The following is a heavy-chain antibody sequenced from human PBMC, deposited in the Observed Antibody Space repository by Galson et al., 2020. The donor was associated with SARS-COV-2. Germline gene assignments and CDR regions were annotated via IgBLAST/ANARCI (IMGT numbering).Heavy chain of an antibody. Sequence: SQTLSLTCSASGGSISSYFWTWIRQTPGKGLEWIGYIYRGGNTDYNPSLRSRVTISVDTSKNQFSLRLTSVTAADTAMYYCARGGESWTNFDSWGQGSLVSVST. CDR2: IYRGGNT. CDR3: ARGGESWTNFDS. J-gene: IGHJ4*02. CDR1: GGSISSYF. V-gene: IGHV4-59*01. D-gene: IGHD6-13*01.